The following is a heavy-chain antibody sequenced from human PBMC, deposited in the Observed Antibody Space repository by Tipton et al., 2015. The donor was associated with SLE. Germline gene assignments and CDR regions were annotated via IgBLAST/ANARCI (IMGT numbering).Heavy chain of an antibody. J-gene: IGHJ4*02. CDR2: IYYSGST. CDR1: GGSISSHY. CDR3: ARQAPILTNYFRVLYLDY. Sequence: TLSLTCTVSGGSISSHYWSWIRQPPGKGLEWIGYIYYSGSTNYNPSLRSRVTISIDTSKNQFSLKLSSVTAADTAVYYCARQAPILTNYFRVLYLDYWGQGTLVTVSS. V-gene: IGHV4-59*11. D-gene: IGHD3-9*01.